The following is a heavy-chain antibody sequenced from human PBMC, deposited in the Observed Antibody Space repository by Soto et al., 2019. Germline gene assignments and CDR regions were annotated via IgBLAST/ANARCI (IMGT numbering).Heavy chain of an antibody. CDR2: MNPNSGNT. CDR1: GYTFTSYD. V-gene: IGHV1-8*01. CDR3: ARARGYSYGVTFYDY. D-gene: IGHD5-18*01. Sequence: ASVKVSCKASGYTFTSYDINWVRQATGQGLEWMGWMNPNSGNTGYAQKFQGRVTMTRNTSTSTVYMQLSSLTSEDTAVYYCARARGYSYGVTFYDYWGQGTLVTVS. J-gene: IGHJ4*02.